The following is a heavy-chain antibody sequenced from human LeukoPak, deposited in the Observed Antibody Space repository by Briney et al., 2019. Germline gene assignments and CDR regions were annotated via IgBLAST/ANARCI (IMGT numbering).Heavy chain of an antibody. D-gene: IGHD6-13*01. Sequence: GESLKISCKGSGYSFTSYWIGWVRQMPGKGLEWMGIIYPGDSDTRYSPSFQGQATISADKSISTAYLQWSSLKASDTAMYYCARGRIAAAGKGVGFDPWGQGTLVTVSS. V-gene: IGHV5-51*01. CDR1: GYSFTSYW. CDR2: IYPGDSDT. J-gene: IGHJ5*02. CDR3: ARGRIAAAGKGVGFDP.